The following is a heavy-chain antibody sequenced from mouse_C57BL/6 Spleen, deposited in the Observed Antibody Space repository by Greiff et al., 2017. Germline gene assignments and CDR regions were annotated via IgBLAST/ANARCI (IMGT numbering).Heavy chain of an antibody. J-gene: IGHJ4*01. CDR1: GYAFTNYL. V-gene: IGHV1-54*01. CDR3: ARGDYYGSSYDYYAMDY. Sequence: QVQLKQSGAELVRPGTSVKVSCKASGYAFTNYLIEWVKQRPGQGLEWIGVINPGSGGTNYNEKFKGKATLTAYKSSSTAYMQLSSLTSEDSAVYFCARGDYYGSSYDYYAMDYWGQGTSVTVSS. D-gene: IGHD1-1*01. CDR2: INPGSGGT.